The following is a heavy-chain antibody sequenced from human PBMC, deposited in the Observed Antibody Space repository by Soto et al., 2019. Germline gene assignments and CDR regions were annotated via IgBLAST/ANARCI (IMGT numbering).Heavy chain of an antibody. CDR1: GFTVSSNY. Sequence: GGSLRLSCGASGFTVSSNYMSWVRQAPGKGLEWVAVISYDGSNKYYADSVKGRFTISRDNSKNTLYLQMNSLRAEDTAVYYCAKDVLRFLEWLAFYGMDVWGQGTTVTVSS. CDR3: AKDVLRFLEWLAFYGMDV. J-gene: IGHJ6*02. D-gene: IGHD3-3*01. V-gene: IGHV3-30*18. CDR2: ISYDGSNK.